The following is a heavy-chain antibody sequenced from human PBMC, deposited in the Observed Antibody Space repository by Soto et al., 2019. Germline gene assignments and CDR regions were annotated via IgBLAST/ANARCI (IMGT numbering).Heavy chain of an antibody. V-gene: IGHV1-69*01. CDR1: GGTFSSYV. CDR2: IIPIFGTA. CDR3: VRVFHTVGWFDP. J-gene: IGHJ5*02. Sequence: QVQLVQSGAEVKKPGSSVKVSCKASGGTFSSYVISWVRQAPGQGLEWMGGIIPIFGTANYAQKFQGRVTITADESTRTAYMELSSLRSEDTAMYYCVRVFHTVGWFDPWGQGTLVTVSS. D-gene: IGHD2-21*01.